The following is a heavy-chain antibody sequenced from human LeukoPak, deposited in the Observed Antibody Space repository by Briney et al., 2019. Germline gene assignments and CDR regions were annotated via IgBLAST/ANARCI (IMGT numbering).Heavy chain of an antibody. D-gene: IGHD3-10*01. CDR2: ISSSSSYT. J-gene: IGHJ4*02. CDR3: ARARGNYYGSGSYYSPSDY. CDR1: GFTFSSYW. Sequence: PGGSLRLSCAASGFTFSSYWMSWVRQAPGKGLEWVSYISSSSSYTNYADSVKGRFTISRDNAKNSLYLQMNSLRAEDTAVYYCARARGNYYGSGSYYSPSDYWGQGTLVTVSS. V-gene: IGHV3-21*05.